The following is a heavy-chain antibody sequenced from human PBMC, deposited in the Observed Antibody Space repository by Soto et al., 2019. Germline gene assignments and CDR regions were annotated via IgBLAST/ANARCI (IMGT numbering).Heavy chain of an antibody. CDR2: INQSGAT. CDR3: ARGYYYTSGGTFPY. CDR1: NGSFSKYY. V-gene: IGHV4-34*01. Sequence: QLQQWGAGLLKPSETLSLTCAVYNGSFSKYYWNWIRQSPGKGLEWIGEINQSGATNYNPSLKSRVTISVDTSKNQCSRKLKSRTGADTAVYCWARGYYYTSGGTFPYSGQGNRVNVSS. J-gene: IGHJ4*02. D-gene: IGHD3-10*01.